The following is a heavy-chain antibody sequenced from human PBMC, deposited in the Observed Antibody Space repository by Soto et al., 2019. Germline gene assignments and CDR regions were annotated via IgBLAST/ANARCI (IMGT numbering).Heavy chain of an antibody. V-gene: IGHV3-48*03. D-gene: IGHD3-10*01. J-gene: IGHJ4*02. Sequence: GGSLRLSCAAAGFTFSSYEMNWVGQAPGKGLEWVSYISSSGSTIYYADSVKGRFTISRDNAKNSLYLQMNSLRAEDTAVYYCAGDGSMVRGVIMAPFDYWGQGTLVTVSS. CDR3: AGDGSMVRGVIMAPFDY. CDR1: GFTFSSYE. CDR2: ISSSGSTI.